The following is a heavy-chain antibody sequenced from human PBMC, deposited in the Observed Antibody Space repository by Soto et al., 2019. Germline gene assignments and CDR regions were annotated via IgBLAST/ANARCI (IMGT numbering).Heavy chain of an antibody. D-gene: IGHD4-17*01. CDR1: GFTFSSYG. CDR3: ARASTTVSPFDY. V-gene: IGHV3-33*01. Sequence: GGSLRLSCAASGFTFSSYGMHWVRQAPGKGLEWVAVIWYDGSNKYYADSVKGRFTISRDNSKNTLYLQMNSLRAEDTAVYYCARASTTVSPFDYWGQGTLVTVSS. CDR2: IWYDGSNK. J-gene: IGHJ4*02.